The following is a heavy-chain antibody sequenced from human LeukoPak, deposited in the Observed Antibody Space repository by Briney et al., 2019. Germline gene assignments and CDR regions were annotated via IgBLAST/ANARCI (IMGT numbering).Heavy chain of an antibody. D-gene: IGHD3-10*01. CDR3: TKPDLLWFGEDV. J-gene: IGHJ6*02. CDR1: GFAFSNAW. CDR2: IKSRTDSGTT. V-gene: IGHV3-15*01. Sequence: GGSLRLSCAASGFAFSNAWMGWVRQAPGKGLEWVGRIKSRTDSGTTDYAAPVKGRFTISRDVSKNTLYLQMNSLKTEDTAVYYCTKPDLLWFGEDVWGQGTTVTVSS.